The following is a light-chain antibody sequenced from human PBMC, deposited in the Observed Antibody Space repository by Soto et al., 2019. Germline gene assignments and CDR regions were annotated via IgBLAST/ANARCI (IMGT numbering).Light chain of an antibody. J-gene: IGLJ2*01. CDR1: SSDVGGYSY. Sequence: QSALTQPPSASGSPGQSVAISCTGTSSDVGGYSYVSWYQQHPGKAPKLMIYEVSKWPSGVPDRFSGSKSGNTASLTVSGLQAEDEADYYCSSYARNRDVLFGGGTQLTVL. CDR2: EVS. V-gene: IGLV2-8*01. CDR3: SSYARNRDVL.